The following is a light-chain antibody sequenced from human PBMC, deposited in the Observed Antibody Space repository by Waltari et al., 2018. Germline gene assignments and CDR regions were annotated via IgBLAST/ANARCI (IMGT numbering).Light chain of an antibody. J-gene: IGLJ3*02. V-gene: IGLV2-23*02. CDR3: CSYAGSSTWV. CDR1: SSDVGGYNY. CDR2: DVS. Sequence: QSALTQPASVSGSPGQSITISCTGTSSDVGGYNYVSWYQQHPGKAPKLMIYDVSKRPSGVSNSFSGSKSCNTASLTISGLQAEDEADYYCCSYAGSSTWVFGGGTKLTVL.